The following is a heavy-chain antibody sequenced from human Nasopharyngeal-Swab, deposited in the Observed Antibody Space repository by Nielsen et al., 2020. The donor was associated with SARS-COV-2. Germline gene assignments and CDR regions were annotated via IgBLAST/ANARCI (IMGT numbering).Heavy chain of an antibody. D-gene: IGHD2-21*01. V-gene: IGHV4-39*02. CDR3: ARVVKGNLPHGI. Sequence: SETLSLTCTVSGGPISSSTYYWGWIRQPPGKGLEWIGFIHYTGSAYYTPSLKSRVTISVDTSKNHFSLRLRSVAAADSAMYYCARVVKGNLPHGIWGQGTMVTVSS. CDR2: IHYTGSA. CDR1: GGPISSSTYY. J-gene: IGHJ3*01.